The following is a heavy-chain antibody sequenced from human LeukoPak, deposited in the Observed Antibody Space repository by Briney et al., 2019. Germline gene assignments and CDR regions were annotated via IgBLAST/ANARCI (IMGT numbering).Heavy chain of an antibody. V-gene: IGHV3-23*01. CDR1: GFTFSSYA. CDR3: AKDKIVGDGRWDFDH. Sequence: PGGSLRLPCEGSGFTFSSYAMTWVRQAPGKGLEWVSGIIGTSGSTYYADSVKGRFTISRDISKSTLYLQMNSLRVEDTAQYYCAKDKIVGDGRWDFDHWGRGTLVTVSS. CDR2: IIGTSGST. D-gene: IGHD1-26*01. J-gene: IGHJ5*02.